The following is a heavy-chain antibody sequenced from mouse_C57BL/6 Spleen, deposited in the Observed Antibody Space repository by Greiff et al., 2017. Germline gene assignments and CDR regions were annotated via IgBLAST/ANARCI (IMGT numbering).Heavy chain of an antibody. CDR3: ARAYYSNYYAMDY. CDR1: GFNIKNTY. V-gene: IGHV14-3*01. CDR2: IDPANGNT. D-gene: IGHD2-5*01. J-gene: IGHJ4*01. Sequence: EVKLQESVAELVRPGASVKLSCTASGFNIKNTYMHWVKQRPEQGLEWIGRIDPANGNTKYAPKFQGKATITADTSSNTAYLQLSSLTSEDTAIYYCARAYYSNYYAMDYWGQGTSVTVSS.